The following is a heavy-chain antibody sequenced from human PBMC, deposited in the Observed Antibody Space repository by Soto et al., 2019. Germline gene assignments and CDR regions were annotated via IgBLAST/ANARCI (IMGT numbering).Heavy chain of an antibody. CDR2: ISQSGSA. Sequence: SETLSLTCVVSGGPISSGGYSWTWIRQPPGRGLEWIGYISQSGSADYNPSLKSRVTISVDTSKNQFSLRLSSVTAADSAVYYCARDRNGLGGIDFWGQGILVTVSS. D-gene: IGHD1-1*01. J-gene: IGHJ4*02. V-gene: IGHV4-30-2*01. CDR1: GGPISSGGYS. CDR3: ARDRNGLGGIDF.